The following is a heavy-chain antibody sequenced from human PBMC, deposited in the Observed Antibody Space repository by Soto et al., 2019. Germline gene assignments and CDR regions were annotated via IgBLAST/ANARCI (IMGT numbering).Heavy chain of an antibody. J-gene: IGHJ6*02. CDR2: IYSCGST. Sequence: GGSLRLSCAASGFTVSSNYMSWVRQAPGKGLEWVSVIYSCGSTYYADSVKGRFTISRDNSKNTLYLQMNSLRAEDTAVYYCARAYSSGWYGGMDVWGQGTTVTVSS. CDR3: ARAYSSGWYGGMDV. V-gene: IGHV3-66*03. CDR1: GFTVSSNY. D-gene: IGHD6-19*01.